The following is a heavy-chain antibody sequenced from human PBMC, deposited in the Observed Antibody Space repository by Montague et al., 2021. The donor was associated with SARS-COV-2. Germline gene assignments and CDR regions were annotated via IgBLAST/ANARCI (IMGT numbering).Heavy chain of an antibody. D-gene: IGHD3-3*01. J-gene: IGHJ6*03. CDR2: LLTSGAT. V-gene: IGHV4-4*07. CDR3: ARDSPHFDFWRGHYGDKYYMDI. CDR1: GGSFSGYY. Sequence: SETLSLTCAVYGGSFSGYYWSWIRQPAGKGLEWIGRLLTSGATNFNPSLKSRLTISRDTSKNEFYLKLSSVTAADTAVYYCARDSPHFDFWRGHYGDKYYMDIWGKGTTVTVS.